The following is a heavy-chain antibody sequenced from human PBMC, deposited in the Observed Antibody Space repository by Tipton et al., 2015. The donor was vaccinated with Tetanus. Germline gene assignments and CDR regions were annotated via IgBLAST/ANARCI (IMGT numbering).Heavy chain of an antibody. CDR1: GFTFSSYA. CDR2: ISSSGSTI. D-gene: IGHD5-24*01. Sequence: QLVQSGGGVVQPGRSLRLSCAASGFTFSSYAMRWIRQAPGKGLEWVSYISSSGSTIYYADSVKGRFTISRDNAKNSLYLQMNSLRAEDTAVYYCARGCRRDGYNFRSPSPGHTLNWGQGTLVTVSS. J-gene: IGHJ4*02. CDR3: ARGCRRDGYNFRSPSPGHTLN. V-gene: IGHV3-11*01.